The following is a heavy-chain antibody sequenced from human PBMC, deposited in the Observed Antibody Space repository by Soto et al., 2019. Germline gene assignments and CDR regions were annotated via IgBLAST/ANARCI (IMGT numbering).Heavy chain of an antibody. CDR3: ARDVFMGDTAMATIDY. CDR1: GFTFSSYG. CDR2: IWYDGSNK. J-gene: IGHJ4*02. V-gene: IGHV3-33*01. Sequence: GGSLRLSCAASGFTFSSYGMHWVRQAPGKGLEWVAVIWYDGSNKYYADSVKGRFTISRDNSKNTLYLQMNSLRAEDTAVYYCARDVFMGDTAMATIDYWGQGTLVTVSS. D-gene: IGHD5-18*01.